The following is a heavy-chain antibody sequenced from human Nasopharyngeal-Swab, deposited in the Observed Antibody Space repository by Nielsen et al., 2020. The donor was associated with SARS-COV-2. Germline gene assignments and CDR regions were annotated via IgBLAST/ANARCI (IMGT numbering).Heavy chain of an antibody. V-gene: IGHV3-30-3*01. CDR3: ASTPPDSSGYYYAFHY. J-gene: IGHJ4*02. Sequence: GGSLRLSFAASGFTFSRYTMHWVRQAPGKGLEWVAVISYDGSNKYYADSVKGRFTISRDISKNTLYLQMNSLRAEDTAVFYCASTPPDSSGYYYAFHYWGRGTLVTVSS. CDR2: ISYDGSNK. D-gene: IGHD3-22*01. CDR1: GFTFSRYT.